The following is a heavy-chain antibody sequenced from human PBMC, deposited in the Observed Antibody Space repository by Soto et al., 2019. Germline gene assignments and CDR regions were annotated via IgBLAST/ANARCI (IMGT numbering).Heavy chain of an antibody. D-gene: IGHD6-25*01. CDR2: MNPNTGNT. CDR3: ARRKERSGPYYLDS. CDR1: GYTFISFD. J-gene: IGHJ4*02. Sequence: QVQLVQSGAEVKKPGASVRVSCQASGYTFISFDINWVRQATGQGLEWMGWMNPNTGNTGYEQKFQGRVTMTRNTSMGTAYMELSSLPSEDTAVYYCARRKERSGPYYLDSWGQGTLVTVSS. V-gene: IGHV1-8*01.